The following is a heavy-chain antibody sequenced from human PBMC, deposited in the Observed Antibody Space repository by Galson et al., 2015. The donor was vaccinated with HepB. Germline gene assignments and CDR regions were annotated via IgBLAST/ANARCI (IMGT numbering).Heavy chain of an antibody. CDR3: ARGMHSYYDSSGYLRDDAFDI. J-gene: IGHJ3*02. V-gene: IGHV5-51*03. CDR1: GYSFTSYW. CDR2: IYPGDSDT. D-gene: IGHD3-22*01. Sequence: QSGAEVKKPGESLKISCKGSGYSFTSYWIGWVRQMPGKGLEWMGIIYPGDSDTRYSPSFQGQVTISADKSISTAYLQWSSLKASDTAMYYCARGMHSYYDSSGYLRDDAFDIWGQGTMVTVSS.